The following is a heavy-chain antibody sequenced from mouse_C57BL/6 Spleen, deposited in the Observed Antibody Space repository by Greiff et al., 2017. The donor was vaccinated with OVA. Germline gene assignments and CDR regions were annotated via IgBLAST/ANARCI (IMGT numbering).Heavy chain of an antibody. Sequence: VQLQQSGPELVKPGASVKISCKASGYAFSSSWMNWVKQRPGKGLEWIGRIYPGDGDTNYNGKFKGKATLTADKSSSTAYMQLSSLTSEDSAVYFCARGPQTGAWFAYWGQGTLVTVSA. CDR1: GYAFSSSW. CDR3: ARGPQTGAWFAY. D-gene: IGHD4-1*01. CDR2: IYPGDGDT. V-gene: IGHV1-82*01. J-gene: IGHJ3*01.